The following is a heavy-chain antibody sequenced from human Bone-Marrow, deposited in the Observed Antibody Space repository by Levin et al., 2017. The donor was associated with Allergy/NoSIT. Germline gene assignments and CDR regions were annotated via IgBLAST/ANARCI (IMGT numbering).Heavy chain of an antibody. Sequence: PGASVKVSCKASGGTFSSYSISWVRQAPGHGLEWMGRIIPIPGTADYAQKFQGRVTITADRSTTTAYMELSSLRSDDTAVYYCAVGYSSGWYYYYMDVWGKGTTVTVSS. CDR3: AVGYSSGWYYYYMDV. D-gene: IGHD6-19*01. CDR2: IIPIPGTA. J-gene: IGHJ6*03. V-gene: IGHV1-69*08. CDR1: GGTFSSYS.